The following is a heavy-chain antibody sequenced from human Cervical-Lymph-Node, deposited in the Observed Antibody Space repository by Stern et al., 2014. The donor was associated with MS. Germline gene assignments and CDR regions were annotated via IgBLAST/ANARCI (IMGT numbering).Heavy chain of an antibody. CDR2: IIPNVGTA. CDR1: GGTFSSHA. Sequence: VQLVQPGAEVKKPGSSVKVSCQASGGTFSSHAINWVRQAPGQGLEWMGGIIPNVGTANYAQKFQGRVTITADYSTTPAHIELSSLRSEDTAVYYCARGELKEGLVRGMDVWGQGTTVTVSS. J-gene: IGHJ6*02. D-gene: IGHD1-26*01. V-gene: IGHV1-69*01. CDR3: ARGELKEGLVRGMDV.